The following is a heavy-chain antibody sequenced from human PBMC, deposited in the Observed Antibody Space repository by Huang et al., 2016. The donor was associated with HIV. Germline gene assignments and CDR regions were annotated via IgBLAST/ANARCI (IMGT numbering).Heavy chain of an antibody. D-gene: IGHD3-9*01. Sequence: QVQLVQSRAEVKKPGASVTVSCKVSEYTLTELSIPWVRQPPGKGLEWMGGFDPEIGETIYAQKFQGRVTMTEDTSTETAFMELSGLRPEDTAVYYCATGFDVFFDFWGQGTLVTVSS. CDR3: ATGFDVFFDF. CDR1: EYTLTELS. V-gene: IGHV1-24*01. CDR2: FDPEIGET. J-gene: IGHJ4*02.